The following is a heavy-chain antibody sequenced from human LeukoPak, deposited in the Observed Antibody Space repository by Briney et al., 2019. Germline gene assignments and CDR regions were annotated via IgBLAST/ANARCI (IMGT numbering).Heavy chain of an antibody. Sequence: ASVKVSCKAPGGTFSSYAISWVRQDPGQGLEWMGEIIPLFDTINYAQNVQGRVTITADEFTSTAYMELSSLRSDDTAVYYCARDRPGNSLEYWGQGTLVTVSS. CDR2: IIPLFDTI. J-gene: IGHJ4*02. CDR1: GGTFSSYA. D-gene: IGHD4-23*01. V-gene: IGHV1-69*13. CDR3: ARDRPGNSLEY.